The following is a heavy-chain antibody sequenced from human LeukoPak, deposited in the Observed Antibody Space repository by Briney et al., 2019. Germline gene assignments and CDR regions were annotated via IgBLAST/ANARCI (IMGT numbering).Heavy chain of an antibody. D-gene: IGHD6-13*01. CDR1: GFTFSSCG. J-gene: IGHJ4*02. Sequence: GGSLRLSCAASGFTFSSCGMHWVRQAPGKGLEWVAVISYDGSNKYYADSVKGRFTISRDNSKNTLCLQMNSLRADDTAVYYCAKDRLMRQQLVPYGYWGQGTLVTVSS. CDR2: ISYDGSNK. V-gene: IGHV3-30*18. CDR3: AKDRLMRQQLVPYGY.